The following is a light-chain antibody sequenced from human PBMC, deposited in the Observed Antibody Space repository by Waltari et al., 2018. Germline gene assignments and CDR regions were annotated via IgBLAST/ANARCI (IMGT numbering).Light chain of an antibody. V-gene: IGKV3-15*01. Sequence: EIVMTQSPATLSVSPGERATLSCRASQSVSRNLAWYQQKPGQAPRLLIYGASTRATGIPARFSGSGSGTEFTLTISILQSEDFAVYYCQQYNNWPLMYTFGQGTKLEIK. CDR3: QQYNNWPLMYT. J-gene: IGKJ2*01. CDR2: GAS. CDR1: QSVSRN.